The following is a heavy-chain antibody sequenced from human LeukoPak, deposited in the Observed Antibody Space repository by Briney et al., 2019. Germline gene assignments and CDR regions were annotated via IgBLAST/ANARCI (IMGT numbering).Heavy chain of an antibody. D-gene: IGHD3-3*01. J-gene: IGHJ4*02. CDR3: AREPSTTIFGVAPLDY. V-gene: IGHV3-11*04. Sequence: GGSLRLSCAASGFTFSDYYMSWIRQAPGKGLEWVSYISSSGSTIYYADSVKGRFTISRDNAKNSLYLQMNSLRAEDTAVYYCAREPSTTIFGVAPLDYWGQGTLVTVSS. CDR1: GFTFSDYY. CDR2: ISSSGSTI.